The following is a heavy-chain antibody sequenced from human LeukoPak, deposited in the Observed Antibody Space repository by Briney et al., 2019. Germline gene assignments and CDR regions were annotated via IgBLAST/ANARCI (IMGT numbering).Heavy chain of an antibody. Sequence: PGGSLRLSCAASGFTFSKDDFHWVRQAPGKGLEWVAAIGVTGDTYYADSVKGRFTISREDAANSLYLQMRSLGAGDTALYYSTKEICDSRAACAGGSYYDFWGRGALVTVSS. J-gene: IGHJ2*01. CDR2: IGVTGDT. V-gene: IGHV3-13*01. D-gene: IGHD3-22*01. CDR3: TKEICDSRAACAGGSYYDF. CDR1: GFTFSKDD.